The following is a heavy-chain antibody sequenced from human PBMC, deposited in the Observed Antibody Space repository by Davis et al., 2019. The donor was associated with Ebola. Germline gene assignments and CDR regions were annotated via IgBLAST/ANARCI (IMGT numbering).Heavy chain of an antibody. CDR1: GFTFSSYW. Sequence: PGGSLRLSCAASGFTFSSYWMHWVRHAPGKGLVWVSRINSDGSSTSYADSVKGRFTISRDNAKNSLYLQMNSLRAEDTAVYYCARDRPLDFFFGDYYGMDVWGQGTTVTVSS. D-gene: IGHD3-16*01. J-gene: IGHJ6*02. CDR3: ARDRPLDFFFGDYYGMDV. CDR2: INSDGSST. V-gene: IGHV3-74*01.